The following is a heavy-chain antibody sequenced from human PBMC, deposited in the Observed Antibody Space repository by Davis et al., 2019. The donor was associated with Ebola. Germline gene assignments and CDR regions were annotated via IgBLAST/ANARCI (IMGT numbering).Heavy chain of an antibody. Sequence: SVKVSCKASVGTFSSYTISWVRQAPGQGLEWMGRIIPILGIANYAQKFQGRVTITADKSTSTAYMELSSLRSEDTAVYYCAFSAGGGHLSDYWGQGTLVTVSS. CDR2: IIPILGIA. CDR3: AFSAGGGHLSDY. D-gene: IGHD2-8*02. V-gene: IGHV1-69*02. CDR1: VGTFSSYT. J-gene: IGHJ4*02.